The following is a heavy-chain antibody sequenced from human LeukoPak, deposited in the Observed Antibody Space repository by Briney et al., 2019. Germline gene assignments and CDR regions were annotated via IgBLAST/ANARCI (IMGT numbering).Heavy chain of an antibody. Sequence: ASVKVSCKTSGYSFTDYFMHWVRQAPGQGLECMGWMNPRSGDTNYAQKFQGRVTVTRDTSISTAYMELSRLRSDDTAVYYCARADHGTRSDGFYTLDYWGQGSLVTVSS. CDR3: ARADHGTRSDGFYTLDY. V-gene: IGHV1-2*02. D-gene: IGHD2-2*02. CDR2: MNPRSGDT. J-gene: IGHJ4*02. CDR1: GYSFTDYF.